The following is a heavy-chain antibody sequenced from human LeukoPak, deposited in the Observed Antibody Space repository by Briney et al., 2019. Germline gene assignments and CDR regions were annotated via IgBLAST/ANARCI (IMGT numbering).Heavy chain of an antibody. CDR1: GFTFSSYG. CDR2: IWYDGSNK. D-gene: IGHD6-19*01. J-gene: IGHJ4*02. CDR3: ARDGMYSSGWYQLDY. V-gene: IGHV3-33*01. Sequence: GGSPRLSCAASGFTFSSYGMHWVRQAPGKGLEWVAPIWYDGSNKYYADSVKGRFTISRDSSKNTLYLQMNSLRAEDTAVYFCARDGMYSSGWYQLDYWGQGTLVTVSS.